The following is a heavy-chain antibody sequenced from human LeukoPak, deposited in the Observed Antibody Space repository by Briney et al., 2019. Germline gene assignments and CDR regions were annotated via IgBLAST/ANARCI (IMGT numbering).Heavy chain of an antibody. D-gene: IGHD6-6*01. J-gene: IGHJ4*02. CDR1: GYTLTGYY. Sequence: ASVKVSCEASGYTLTGYYMHWVREAPGQGPGWVGWINPNSGGTNDAQTFRGRVTLTRDTSLSTAYMELSRLRSDDTAVYYCARDRYSSSPPFAYWGQGTLVTVSS. CDR3: ARDRYSSSPPFAY. V-gene: IGHV1-2*02. CDR2: INPNSGGT.